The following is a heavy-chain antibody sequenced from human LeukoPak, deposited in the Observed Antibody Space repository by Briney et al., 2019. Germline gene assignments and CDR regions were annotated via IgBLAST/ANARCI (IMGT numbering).Heavy chain of an antibody. Sequence: GGSLRLSCAASGFTVSSNYMSWVRQAPGKGLEWVSIIYSGGSTYYADSVKGRFTISRDNSKNTLYLQMNSLRAGDTAVYYCARDRTGQQLISRKEYYYMDVWGKGTTVTISS. J-gene: IGHJ6*03. D-gene: IGHD4-11*01. V-gene: IGHV3-66*01. CDR3: ARDRTGQQLISRKEYYYMDV. CDR1: GFTVSSNY. CDR2: IYSGGST.